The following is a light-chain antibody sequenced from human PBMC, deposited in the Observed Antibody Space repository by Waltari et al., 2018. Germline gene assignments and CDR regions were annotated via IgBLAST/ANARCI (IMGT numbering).Light chain of an antibody. V-gene: IGKV1-16*01. Sequence: DIQLTQSPSSLSVSVGDRATITCRASQGVTSYLIWLQQKPGQAPKSLIYHASSLQTGVPARFSGSGSGTDFTLTISSLEPEDIGTYYCQQYCDYPWTFGEGTKVEIK. CDR3: QQYCDYPWT. J-gene: IGKJ1*01. CDR2: HAS. CDR1: QGVTSY.